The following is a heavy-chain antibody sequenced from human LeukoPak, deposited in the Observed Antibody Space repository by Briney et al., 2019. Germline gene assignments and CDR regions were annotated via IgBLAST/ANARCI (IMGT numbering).Heavy chain of an antibody. CDR1: GGSIRSSYYY. CDR3: ARDAAETGYYYYAMDV. CDR2: IYDSGST. J-gene: IGHJ6*02. Sequence: SETLSLTCTVSGGSIRSSYYYWGWIRQPPGKGLEWIGSIYDSGSTYYNPSLKSRVTISVDTSKNQFSLRLSSVTAADTAVYYCARDAAETGYYYYAMDVWGQGTTVTVSS. D-gene: IGHD6-25*01. V-gene: IGHV4-39*02.